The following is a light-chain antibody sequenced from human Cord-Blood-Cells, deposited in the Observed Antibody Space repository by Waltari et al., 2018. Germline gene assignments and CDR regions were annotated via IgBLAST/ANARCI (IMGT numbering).Light chain of an antibody. V-gene: IGLV1-47*01. CDR3: AAWDDSLSGPV. J-gene: IGLJ2*01. CDR2: RNN. Sequence: QSVLTQPPSASGTPGQRVTISCPGSSSNIGSNYVYWYQQLPGTAPKLLIYRNNQLPSGVPDRFSGSKSGTSASLAISGLRSEDEADYYCAAWDDSLSGPVFGGGTKLTVL. CDR1: SSNIGSNY.